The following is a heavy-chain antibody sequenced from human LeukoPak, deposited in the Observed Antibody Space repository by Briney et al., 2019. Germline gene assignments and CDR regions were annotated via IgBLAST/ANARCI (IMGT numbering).Heavy chain of an antibody. V-gene: IGHV3-7*03. D-gene: IGHD1/OR15-1a*01. CDR2: IKQEGSEK. Sequence: PGGSLRLSCAASGFTFSSYWMSWVRQAPGKGLEWVANIKQEGSEKYYVDSVKGRFTISRDNAKNSLYLQMNSLRAEDTAVYYCARDGRTWIPDYWGQGTLVTVSS. CDR3: ARDGRTWIPDY. J-gene: IGHJ4*02. CDR1: GFTFSSYW.